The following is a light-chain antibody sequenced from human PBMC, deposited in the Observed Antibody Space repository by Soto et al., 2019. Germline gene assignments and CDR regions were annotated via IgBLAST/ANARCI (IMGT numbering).Light chain of an antibody. CDR1: QGIGSW. V-gene: IGKV1-12*01. J-gene: IGKJ4*01. Sequence: DIQMPQSPSSVSASVGARVTITCRTSQGIGSWLAWYQQKPGKAPKVLIYAASSLQTGVPSRFSGNGSGSDFTRTISSLQPEDFATYYCQPSNSFPLTFGGGTKVEIK. CDR3: QPSNSFPLT. CDR2: AAS.